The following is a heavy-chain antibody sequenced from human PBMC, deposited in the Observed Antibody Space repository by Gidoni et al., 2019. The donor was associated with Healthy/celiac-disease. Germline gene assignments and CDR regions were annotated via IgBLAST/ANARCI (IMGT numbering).Heavy chain of an antibody. CDR1: GFSFMNGW. V-gene: IGHV3-15*01. D-gene: IGHD3-10*01. CDR3: TTIWALWFGELYPFDY. Sequence: EVQLVESGGGLVKPGGSLRLSCASSGFSFMNGWMSWVRQAPGKGLEWVGRIKSKTDGGTTDYAAPVKGRFTISRDDSKNTLYLQMNSLKTEDTAVYYCTTIWALWFGELYPFDYWGQGTLVTVSS. J-gene: IGHJ4*02. CDR2: IKSKTDGGTT.